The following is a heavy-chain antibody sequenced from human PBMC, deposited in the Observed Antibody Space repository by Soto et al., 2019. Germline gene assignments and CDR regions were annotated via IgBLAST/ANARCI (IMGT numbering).Heavy chain of an antibody. D-gene: IGHD3-9*01. Sequence: QVQLVQSGAEVKKPGASVKVSCKASGYTFTSYYMHWVRQAPGQGLEWMGIINPSGGSTSYAQKFQGRDTMTRDTSTSTVYMELSSLRSEDTAVYYCARDLDYDILTGYPIYGMDVWGQGTTVTVSS. V-gene: IGHV1-46*01. CDR3: ARDLDYDILTGYPIYGMDV. J-gene: IGHJ6*02. CDR1: GYTFTSYY. CDR2: INPSGGST.